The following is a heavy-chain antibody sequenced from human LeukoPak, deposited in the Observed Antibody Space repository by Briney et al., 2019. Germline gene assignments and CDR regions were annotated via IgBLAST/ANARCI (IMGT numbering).Heavy chain of an antibody. V-gene: IGHV4-30-4*07. Sequence: PSETLSLTCAVSGGSISSNSYYWGWIRQPPGKGLEWIAYIYHSGTTYYNPSLKSRATISVDTSKNQFSLKLSSVTAADTAVYYCVRGRYSSGWFKDKNWFDPWGQGIPVTVSS. D-gene: IGHD6-19*01. CDR2: IYHSGTT. CDR1: GGSISSNSYY. J-gene: IGHJ5*02. CDR3: VRGRYSSGWFKDKNWFDP.